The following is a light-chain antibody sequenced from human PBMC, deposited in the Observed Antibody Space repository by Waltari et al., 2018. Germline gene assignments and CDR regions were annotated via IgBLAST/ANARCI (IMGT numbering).Light chain of an antibody. Sequence: EIVLTQSPGTLSLSPGERASLSCRTSQSVSSNYLAWYQQRPGQAPRLLIYGASSRAIGIPDRFSGRGSGTDFTLTISRLEPEDFAVYYCQQYGTSPRTFGQGTKVEIK. CDR2: GAS. CDR3: QQYGTSPRT. CDR1: QSVSSNY. J-gene: IGKJ1*01. V-gene: IGKV3-20*01.